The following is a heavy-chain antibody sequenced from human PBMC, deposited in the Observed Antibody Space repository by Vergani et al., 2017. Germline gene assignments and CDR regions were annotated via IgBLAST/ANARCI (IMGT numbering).Heavy chain of an antibody. CDR2: VSGSSATP. J-gene: IGHJ4*02. CDR3: TKGSRGYTGYFFDY. Sequence: EVQLLESGGGLVQPGGSLRLSCEASGFSFPGYAMSWVRQAPGKGLEWVSSVSGSSATPYYADSVKGRFIISRDNSKNTLHLQMNSLRADDTAVYYSTKGSRGYTGYFFDYWGQGTLVTVSS. CDR1: GFSFPGYA. D-gene: IGHD5-12*01. V-gene: IGHV3-23*01.